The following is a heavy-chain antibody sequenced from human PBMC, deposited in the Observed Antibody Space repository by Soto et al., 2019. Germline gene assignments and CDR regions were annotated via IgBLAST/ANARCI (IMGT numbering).Heavy chain of an antibody. V-gene: IGHV4-34*01. Sequence: PSETLSLTCAVHGGSFSGYYWSWIRQPPGKGLEWIGEINHSGSTNYNPSLKSRVTISVDMSKNQFSLKLSSVTAADTAVYFCAREWGLLPYYVMNVWGHGTAVTVSS. CDR3: AREWGLLPYYVMNV. CDR2: INHSGST. D-gene: IGHD1-26*01. J-gene: IGHJ6*02. CDR1: GGSFSGYY.